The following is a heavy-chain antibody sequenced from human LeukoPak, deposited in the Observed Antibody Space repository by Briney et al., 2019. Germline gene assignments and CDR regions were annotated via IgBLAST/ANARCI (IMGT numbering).Heavy chain of an antibody. CDR3: AKVKEAAMAPYY. CDR2: ISCSGGCT. D-gene: IGHD5-24*01. CDR1: GFTFSSYA. V-gene: IGHV3-23*01. J-gene: IGHJ4*02. Sequence: GGSLRLSCAASGFTFSSYAMNWVRQAPGKGLEWVSAISCSGGCTYYADSVKGRFNISKDNSKNSLYLQINSLKAEDTAVYYCAKVKEAAMAPYYWGQGTLVTVSS.